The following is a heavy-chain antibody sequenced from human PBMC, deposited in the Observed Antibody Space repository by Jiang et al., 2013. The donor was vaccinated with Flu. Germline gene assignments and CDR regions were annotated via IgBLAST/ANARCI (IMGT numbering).Heavy chain of an antibody. CDR1: GDSISSGTYS. Sequence: GSGLVKPSQTLSLTCAVSGDSISSGTYSWNWIRQPPGKGLELIGYIFHNGNTYYNPSLKSRVTVSVDTSKNQFSLKLTSVTAADTAVYYCARGFFLQNTYGVHWYFGLWGRGTLVTVSS. V-gene: IGHV4-30-2*01. J-gene: IGHJ2*01. CDR3: ARGFFLQNTYGVHWYFGL. CDR2: IFHNGNT. D-gene: IGHD5-18*01.